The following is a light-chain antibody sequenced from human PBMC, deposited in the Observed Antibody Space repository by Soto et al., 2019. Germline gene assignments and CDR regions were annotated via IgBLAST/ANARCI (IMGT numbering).Light chain of an antibody. CDR2: GES. CDR3: QQCDGTSWT. J-gene: IGKJ1*01. Sequence: VLTQSPGTLSVSPGERATLSCRASQSVSGNNLAWYQQKPGRPPRLLIYGESSRASGVPDRFSGSGSGINFTLTINRLEPEDFAVYYCQQCDGTSWTFGQGTKVDIK. CDR1: QSVSGNN. V-gene: IGKV3-20*01.